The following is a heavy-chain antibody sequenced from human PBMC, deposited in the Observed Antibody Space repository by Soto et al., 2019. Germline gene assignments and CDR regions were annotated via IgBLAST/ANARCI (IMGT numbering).Heavy chain of an antibody. D-gene: IGHD6-6*01. Sequence: QVQLQESGPGLVSPLGTLSLTCAVSGGSINTDYLWTWGRQPPGKGLEWIGEIHRSRGTKYNSSLKSRVTISIDRSTNHFSLRLYSVTAADTAVYYCASREEARPFWGQGTLVTVSS. CDR2: IHRSRGT. V-gene: IGHV4-4*02. CDR3: ASREEARPF. J-gene: IGHJ4*02. CDR1: GGSINTDYL.